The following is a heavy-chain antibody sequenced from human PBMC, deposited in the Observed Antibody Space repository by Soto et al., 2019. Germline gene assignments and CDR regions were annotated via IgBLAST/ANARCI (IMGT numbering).Heavy chain of an antibody. D-gene: IGHD4-17*01. V-gene: IGHV4-59*08. CDR2: IYYSGST. CDR1: GGSISSYY. CDR3: ARHEVTTLYFDY. J-gene: IGHJ4*02. Sequence: SETLSLTCTVSGGSISSYYWTWIRQPPGKGLEWIGYIYYSGSTNYNPSLKSRVTISVDTSKNQSSLKLSSVTAADTAVYYCARHEVTTLYFDYWGQGTLVTVSS.